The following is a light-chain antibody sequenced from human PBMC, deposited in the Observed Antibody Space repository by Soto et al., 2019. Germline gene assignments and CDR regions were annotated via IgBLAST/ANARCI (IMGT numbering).Light chain of an antibody. CDR1: QSVSSSY. J-gene: IGKJ2*01. V-gene: IGKV3-20*01. Sequence: EIVLTQSPGTLSLSPGERATLSCRASQSVSSSYLAWYQQKPGQAPRLLIYGASSRATGIPDRFSGSGSGTDFTLTISRLEPEDFAVYYCQQYGSSPHTVGQRTKLEIK. CDR3: QQYGSSPHT. CDR2: GAS.